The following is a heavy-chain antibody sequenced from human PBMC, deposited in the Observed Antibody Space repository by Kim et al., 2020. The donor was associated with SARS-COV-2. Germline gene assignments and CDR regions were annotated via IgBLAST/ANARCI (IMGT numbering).Heavy chain of an antibody. V-gene: IGHV1-2*02. D-gene: IGHD6-19*01. CDR3: ARDLSAIAVAGTLESPLDY. J-gene: IGHJ4*02. CDR1: GYTFTGYY. CDR2: INPNSGGT. Sequence: ASVKVSCKASGYTFTGYYMHWVRQAPGQGLEWMGWINPNSGGTNYAQKFQGRVTMTRDTSISTAYMELSRLRSDDTAVYYCARDLSAIAVAGTLESPLDYWGQGTLVTVSS.